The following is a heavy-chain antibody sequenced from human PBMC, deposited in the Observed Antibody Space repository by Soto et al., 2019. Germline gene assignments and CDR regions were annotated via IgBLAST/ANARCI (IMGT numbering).Heavy chain of an antibody. D-gene: IGHD6-19*01. V-gene: IGHV3-23*01. Sequence: VGSRRLSCAASGFTFSSYAMSWVRQAPGKGLEWVSAISGSGGSTYYADSVKGRFTISRDNSKNTLYLQMNSLRAEDTAVYYCAKAVAGTHYYYGMDVWGQGTTVTVSS. CDR1: GFTFSSYA. J-gene: IGHJ6*02. CDR2: ISGSGGST. CDR3: AKAVAGTHYYYGMDV.